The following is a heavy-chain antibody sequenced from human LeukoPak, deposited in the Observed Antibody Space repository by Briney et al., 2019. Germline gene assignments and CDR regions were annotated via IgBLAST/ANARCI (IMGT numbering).Heavy chain of an antibody. CDR2: IYYSGST. J-gene: IGHJ2*01. V-gene: IGHV4-61*01. D-gene: IGHD7-27*01. CDR1: GGSVSSGSYY. CDR3: ARWKYPISNWDRNWHFDL. Sequence: SETLSLTCTVSGGSVSSGSYYWSWIRQPPGKGLEWIGYIYYSGSTNYNPSLKSRVTISVDTSKNQFSLKLSSVTAADTAVYYCARWKYPISNWDRNWHFDLWGRGTLVTVSS.